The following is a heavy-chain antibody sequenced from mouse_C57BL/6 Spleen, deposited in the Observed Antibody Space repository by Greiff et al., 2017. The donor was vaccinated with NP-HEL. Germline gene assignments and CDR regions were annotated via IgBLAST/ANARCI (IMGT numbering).Heavy chain of an antibody. J-gene: IGHJ4*01. V-gene: IGHV1-52*01. CDR3: AREGIYYCSFYAMDY. CDR2: IDPSDSET. CDR1: GYTFTSYW. D-gene: IGHD1-1*01. Sequence: QVQLQQPGAELVRPGSSVKLSCKASGYTFTSYWMHWVKQRPIQGLEWIGNIDPSDSETHYNQKFKDKATLTVDKSSSTAYMQLSSLTSEDSAVYYCAREGIYYCSFYAMDYWGQGTSVTVSS.